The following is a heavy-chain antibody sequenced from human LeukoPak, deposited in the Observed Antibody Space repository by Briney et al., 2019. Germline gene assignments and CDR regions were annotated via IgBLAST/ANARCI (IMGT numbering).Heavy chain of an antibody. V-gene: IGHV3-9*03. CDR1: GFTFDDYA. Sequence: SLRLSCAASGFTFDDYAMHWVRQAPGKGLEWVSGISWNSGSIGYADSVKGRFTISRDNAKNSLYLQMNSLRAEDMALYYCAKDIREQQLVLDYWGQGTLVTVSS. CDR3: AKDIREQQLVLDY. D-gene: IGHD6-13*01. CDR2: ISWNSGSI. J-gene: IGHJ4*02.